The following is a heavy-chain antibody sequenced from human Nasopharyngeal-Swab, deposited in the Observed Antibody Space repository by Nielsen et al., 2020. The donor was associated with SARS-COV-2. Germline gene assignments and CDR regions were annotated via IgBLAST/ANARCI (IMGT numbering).Heavy chain of an antibody. CDR3: AKSKGMADAFDI. V-gene: IGHV3-23*01. CDR2: ISGNGGST. J-gene: IGHJ3*02. CDR1: GFTFSSYA. Sequence: GESLKISCAASGFTFSSYAMSWVRQAPGKGLEWVSAISGNGGSTYYADSVKGRFTISRDNSKNTLYLQMNSLRAEDTAVYYCAKSKGMADAFDIWGQGTMVTVSS. D-gene: IGHD5-24*01.